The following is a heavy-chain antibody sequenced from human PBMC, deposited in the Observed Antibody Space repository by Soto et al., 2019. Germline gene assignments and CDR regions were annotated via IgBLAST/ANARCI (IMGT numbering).Heavy chain of an antibody. V-gene: IGHV3-23*01. CDR3: VKDRSTSDCYGYFDY. Sequence: EVQLLESGGDLEQPGGSLRLSCAASGFTFNTQAMSWVRQAPGKGLEWVSSISVSGDNTYNADAVKGRFTISRDNAKNTLYLQMNSLRAEDTAVYYCVKDRSTSDCYGYFDYWGQGTLVTVSS. D-gene: IGHD2-2*01. CDR1: GFTFNTQA. J-gene: IGHJ4*02. CDR2: ISVSGDNT.